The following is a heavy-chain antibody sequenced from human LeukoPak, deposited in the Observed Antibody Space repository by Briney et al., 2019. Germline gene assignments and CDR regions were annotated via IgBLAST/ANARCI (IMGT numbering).Heavy chain of an antibody. CDR3: ARTVEHAFGGPLDY. D-gene: IGHD2-15*01. V-gene: IGHV4-59*12. CDR2: IYYSGST. J-gene: IGHJ4*02. Sequence: SETLSLTCTVSGGSISTYYWSWIRQPPGKGLEWIAYIYYSGSTNYNPSLESRVTISVDTSKNQFSLKLSSVTAADTAVYYCARTVEHAFGGPLDYWGQGTLVTVSS. CDR1: GGSISTYY.